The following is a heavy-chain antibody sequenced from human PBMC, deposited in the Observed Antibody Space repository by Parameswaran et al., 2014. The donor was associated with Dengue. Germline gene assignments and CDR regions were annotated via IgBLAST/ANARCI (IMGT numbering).Heavy chain of an antibody. J-gene: IGHJ6*03. D-gene: IGHD2-2*01. CDR2: ISSSSSYI. Sequence: WIRQPPGKGLEWVSSISSSSSYIYYADSVKGRFTISRDNAKNSLYLQMNSLRAEDTAVYYCARDSRYCSSTSCSYYYYYMDVWGKGTTVTVSS. V-gene: IGHV3-21*01. CDR3: ARDSRYCSSTSCSYYYYYMDV.